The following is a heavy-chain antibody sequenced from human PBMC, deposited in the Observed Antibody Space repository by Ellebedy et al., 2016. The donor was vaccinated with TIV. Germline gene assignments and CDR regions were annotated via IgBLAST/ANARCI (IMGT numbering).Heavy chain of an antibody. Sequence: GESLEISCAASGLTFSSHAMSWVHQAPGKGLEWVSSITESGGNTYYAASVKGRFTISRDNSKATLFLQMNRLRAEDTAIYFCARDPVGVGPAFDVWGQGTMVTVSS. D-gene: IGHD4-23*01. J-gene: IGHJ3*01. CDR2: ITESGGNT. CDR3: ARDPVGVGPAFDV. V-gene: IGHV3-23*01. CDR1: GLTFSSHA.